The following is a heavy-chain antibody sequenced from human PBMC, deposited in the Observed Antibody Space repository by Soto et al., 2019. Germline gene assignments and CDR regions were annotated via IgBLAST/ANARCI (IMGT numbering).Heavy chain of an antibody. V-gene: IGHV4-34*01. D-gene: IGHD6-19*01. Sequence: PSETLSLTCAVYGGSFNGYYWSWIRQPPGKGLEWIGKINHSGSTNYNPSLKSQVTISADRSKNQFSLKLNSVTAADTAVYYCARAHSSGWYFDYWGQGTQVTVSS. CDR2: INHSGST. CDR3: ARAHSSGWYFDY. J-gene: IGHJ4*02. CDR1: GGSFNGYY.